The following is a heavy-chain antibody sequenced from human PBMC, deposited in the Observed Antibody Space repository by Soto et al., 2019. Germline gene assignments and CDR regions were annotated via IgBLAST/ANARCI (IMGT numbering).Heavy chain of an antibody. D-gene: IGHD3-10*01. Sequence: LSLTCTVSGGSISSSSYYWGWIRQPPGKGLEWIGSIYYSGSTYYNPSLKSRVTISVDTSKNQFSLKLSSVTAADTAVYYCARCAQGEWFGELLQPPDYWGQGTLVTVSS. V-gene: IGHV4-39*01. CDR1: GGSISSSSYY. CDR3: ARCAQGEWFGELLQPPDY. CDR2: IYYSGST. J-gene: IGHJ4*02.